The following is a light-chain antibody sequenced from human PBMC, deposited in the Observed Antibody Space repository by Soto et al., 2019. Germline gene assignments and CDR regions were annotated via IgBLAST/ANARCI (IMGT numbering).Light chain of an antibody. J-gene: IGKJ1*01. CDR1: QSISSW. CDR2: KAS. CDR3: QQYNSYPT. Sequence: DIQMTQSPSTLSASVGDRVTITCRASQSISSWLAWYQQKPGKAPKRLIYKASSLEGGVPSRFSRSGSRTEFTLTISSLQPDDFATYYCQQYNSYPTFGQGTKVEIK. V-gene: IGKV1-5*03.